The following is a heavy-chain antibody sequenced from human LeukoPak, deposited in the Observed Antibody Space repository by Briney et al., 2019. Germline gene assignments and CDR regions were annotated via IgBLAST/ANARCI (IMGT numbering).Heavy chain of an antibody. CDR2: INYSGRS. J-gene: IGHJ4*02. V-gene: IGHV4-59*12. CDR3: ARDYDGFGY. CDR1: GGSISSYY. D-gene: IGHD3-22*01. Sequence: SDTLSLTCTASGGSISSYYWSWIRHPPGKGPEWIGYINYSGRSNSNPSLKSRVTISVDTSKNQFSLKLSSVTAADTAVYYCARDYDGFGYWGQGTLVTVSS.